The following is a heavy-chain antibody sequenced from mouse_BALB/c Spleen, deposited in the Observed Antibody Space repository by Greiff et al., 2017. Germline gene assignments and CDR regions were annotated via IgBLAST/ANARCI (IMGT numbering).Heavy chain of an antibody. CDR1: GYSITSGYY. V-gene: IGHV3-6*02. Sequence: LMESGPGLVKPSQSLSLTCSVTGYSITSGYYWNWIRQFPGNKLEWMGYISYDGSNNYNPSLKNRISITRDTSKNQFFLKLNSVTTEDTATYYCARDWDYDEGYYYAMDYWGQGTSVTVSS. D-gene: IGHD2-4*01. CDR3: ARDWDYDEGYYYAMDY. J-gene: IGHJ4*01. CDR2: ISYDGSN.